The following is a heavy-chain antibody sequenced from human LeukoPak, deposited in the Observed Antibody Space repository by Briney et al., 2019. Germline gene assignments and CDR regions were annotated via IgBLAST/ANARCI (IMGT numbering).Heavy chain of an antibody. V-gene: IGHV1-18*01. Sequence: GASVKVSCKASGYTFTSYGISWVRQAPGQGLEWMGWISAYNGNTNYAQKLQGRVTMTTDTSTSTAYMELRSLRSDDTAVYYCARDTRYYYGSGTPRPPFDYWGQGTLVTVSS. CDR2: ISAYNGNT. CDR1: GYTFTSYG. J-gene: IGHJ4*02. CDR3: ARDTRYYYGSGTPRPPFDY. D-gene: IGHD3-10*01.